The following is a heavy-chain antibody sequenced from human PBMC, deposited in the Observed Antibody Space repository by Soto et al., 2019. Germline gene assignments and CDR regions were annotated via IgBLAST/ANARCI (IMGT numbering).Heavy chain of an antibody. V-gene: IGHV3-33*01. CDR3: ARDRIFGVLITHRDAFDI. Sequence: GGSLRLSCAASGFTFSSYGMHWVRQAPGKGLEWVAVIWYDGSNKYYADSVKGRFTISRDNSKNTLYLQMNSLRAEDTAVYYCARDRIFGVLITHRDAFDIWGQGTMVTVSS. CDR1: GFTFSSYG. CDR2: IWYDGSNK. D-gene: IGHD3-3*02. J-gene: IGHJ3*02.